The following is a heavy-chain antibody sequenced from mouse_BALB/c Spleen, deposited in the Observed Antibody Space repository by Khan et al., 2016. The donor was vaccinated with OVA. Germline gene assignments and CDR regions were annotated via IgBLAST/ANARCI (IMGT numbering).Heavy chain of an antibody. D-gene: IGHD2-14*01. CDR3: VRDGAYHRNDGWFAY. Sequence: VQLKVSGAELARPGASVKMSCKASGYTFTSHTIHWIKKRPGQGLEWIGYINPSNGYTNYNQKFKDKATLTTDKSSTTAYLQLSSLTSDDSAVYNCVRDGAYHRNDGWFAYWGQGTLVTVSA. CDR1: GYTFTSHT. V-gene: IGHV1-4*01. J-gene: IGHJ3*01. CDR2: INPSNGYT.